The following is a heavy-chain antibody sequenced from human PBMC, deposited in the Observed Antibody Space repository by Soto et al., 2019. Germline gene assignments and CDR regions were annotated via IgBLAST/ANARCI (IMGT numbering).Heavy chain of an antibody. J-gene: IGHJ4*02. CDR3: ERGVAGTGFDL. V-gene: IGHV6-1*01. CDR1: GDSVSSNTAA. CDR2: TYYRSNWRH. D-gene: IGHD6-19*01. Sequence: SQTRSLPCAISGDSVSSNTAAWNWVRSSPSRGLEWLGRTYYRSNWRHDYAVSVKSRITVNPDTSKNHFSLQLNSVTPDDTAVYYSERGVAGTGFDLWGQGTLVTVSS.